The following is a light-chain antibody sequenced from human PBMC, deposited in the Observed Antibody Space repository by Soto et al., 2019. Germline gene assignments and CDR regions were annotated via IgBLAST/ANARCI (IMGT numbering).Light chain of an antibody. Sequence: DVVMTQSPLSLPVTLGQPASISCRSSQSLAYSDGNTYLNWFQQRPGQSPRRLIYKVSNRDSGVPDRFRDSGSGYDFTLIISRVEAEDVVVSYSLQGTHWPPYTFGQGTKLEIK. CDR3: LQGTHWPPYT. CDR1: QSLAYSDGNTY. CDR2: KVS. J-gene: IGKJ2*01. V-gene: IGKV2-30*01.